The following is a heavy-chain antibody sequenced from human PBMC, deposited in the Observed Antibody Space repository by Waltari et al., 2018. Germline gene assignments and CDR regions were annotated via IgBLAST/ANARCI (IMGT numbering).Heavy chain of an antibody. Sequence: QVQLQQWGAGLLKPSETLSLTCAVYGGSFSGYYWSWIRQPPGKGLEWLGEINHSGSTNYNPALKSRVTISVDTSKNQFALKLSSVTAADTAVYYCARGPRARGTPGLNGHWGQGTLVTVSS. J-gene: IGHJ1*01. V-gene: IGHV4-34*01. CDR2: INHSGST. D-gene: IGHD3-10*01. CDR1: GGSFSGYY. CDR3: ARGPRARGTPGLNGH.